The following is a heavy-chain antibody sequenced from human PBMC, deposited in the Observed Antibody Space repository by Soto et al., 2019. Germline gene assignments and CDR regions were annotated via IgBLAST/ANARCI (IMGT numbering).Heavy chain of an antibody. D-gene: IGHD3-16*02. Sequence: QVQLVESGGGVVQPGRSLRLSCAASGFTFSDYAMHWVRQAPGKGLEWVAVISFDGSERYHADSVKGRFTISRDNYKNTLNLQMDSLRVDDTAVYYCAKALGELSPESYDYWAQGTLITVSA. CDR3: AKALGELSPESYDY. CDR1: GFTFSDYA. J-gene: IGHJ4*02. CDR2: ISFDGSER. V-gene: IGHV3-30*18.